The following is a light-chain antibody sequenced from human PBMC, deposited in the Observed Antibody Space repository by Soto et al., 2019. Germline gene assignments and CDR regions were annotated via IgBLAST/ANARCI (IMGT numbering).Light chain of an antibody. CDR3: AAWDDSVSGYV. CDR2: RNN. Sequence: QSVLTQPPSASGSPGQSVTISCTGTSTDVGAYNFVSWYQQLPGTAPKLLIYRNNQRPSGVPDRFSGSKSGTSASLAISGLRSEDEADYYCAAWDDSVSGYVFGTGTKVTVL. CDR1: STDVGAYNF. J-gene: IGLJ1*01. V-gene: IGLV1-47*01.